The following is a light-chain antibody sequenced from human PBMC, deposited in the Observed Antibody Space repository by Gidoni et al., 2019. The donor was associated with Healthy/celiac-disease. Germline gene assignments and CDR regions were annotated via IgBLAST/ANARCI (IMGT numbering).Light chain of an antibody. CDR1: QSVLYSSNNKNY. CDR3: QQYYSTPRT. CDR2: WAS. V-gene: IGKV4-1*01. Sequence: IVMTQSPDSLAVSPGERATINCKSSQSVLYSSNNKNYLAWYQQKPGQPPKLLIYWASTRESGVPDRFSGSGSGTDFTLTISSLQAEDVAVYYCQQYYSTPRTFGQGTKVEIK. J-gene: IGKJ1*01.